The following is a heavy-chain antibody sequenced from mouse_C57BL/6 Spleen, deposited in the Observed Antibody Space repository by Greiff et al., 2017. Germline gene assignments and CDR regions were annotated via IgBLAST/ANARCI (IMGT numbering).Heavy chain of an antibody. D-gene: IGHD5-1*01. J-gene: IGHJ2*01. CDR1: GYTFTSYW. CDR2: INTSSGYT. CDR3: ARSSTYFDY. V-gene: IGHV1-7*01. Sequence: QVQLQQSGAELAKPGASLKLSCKASGYTFTSYWMYWVNQRPGQGLEWIGYINTSSGYTKYNQKFKDKATLTEDKSASTAYMQLSSLTYEDSAVYYCARSSTYFDYWGQGTTLTVSS.